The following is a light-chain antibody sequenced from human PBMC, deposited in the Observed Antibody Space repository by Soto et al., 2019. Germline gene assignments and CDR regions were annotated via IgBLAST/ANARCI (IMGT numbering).Light chain of an antibody. CDR2: WAS. Sequence: DIVMTQSPDSLAVSLGERATINCKSSQSILYTSNNKNYLAWFQQKPGQPPKLLIYWASTREYGVPDRFSGSESGTDFTLTISSLQAEDVAVYYCRQYYSSPWTFGQGTKVEIK. V-gene: IGKV4-1*01. J-gene: IGKJ1*01. CDR1: QSILYTSNNKNY. CDR3: RQYYSSPWT.